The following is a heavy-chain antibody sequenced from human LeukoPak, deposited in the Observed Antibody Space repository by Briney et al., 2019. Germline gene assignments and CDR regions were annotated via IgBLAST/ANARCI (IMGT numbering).Heavy chain of an antibody. CDR3: ARGLETYYDFWSGYYPPDY. D-gene: IGHD3-3*01. Sequence: GASVKVSWKASGYTFTSYDINWVRQATGQGLEWMGWMNPNSGNTGYAQKFQGRVTMTRNTSISTAYMELSSLRSEDTAVYYCARGLETYYDFWSGYYPPDYWGQGTLVTVSS. CDR2: MNPNSGNT. V-gene: IGHV1-8*01. CDR1: GYTFTSYD. J-gene: IGHJ4*02.